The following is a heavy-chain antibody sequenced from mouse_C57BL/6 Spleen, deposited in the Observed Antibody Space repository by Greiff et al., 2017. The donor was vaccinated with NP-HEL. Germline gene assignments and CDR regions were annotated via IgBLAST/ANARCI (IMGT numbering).Heavy chain of an antibody. CDR3: ARRLRDTGIYAMDY. Sequence: QVQLKESGPELVKPGASVKISCKASGYAFSSSWMNWVKQRPGKGLEWIGRIYPGDGDTNYNGKFKGKATLTADKSSSTAYMQLSSLTSEDSAVYFCARRLRDTGIYAMDYWGQGTSVTVSS. D-gene: IGHD3-2*02. CDR2: IYPGDGDT. CDR1: GYAFSSSW. J-gene: IGHJ4*01. V-gene: IGHV1-82*01.